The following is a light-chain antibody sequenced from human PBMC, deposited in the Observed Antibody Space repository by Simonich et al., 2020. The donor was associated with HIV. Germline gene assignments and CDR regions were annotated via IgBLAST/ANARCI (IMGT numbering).Light chain of an antibody. CDR1: SSDVGGYNY. J-gene: IGLJ1*01. CDR2: EGS. CDR3: CSYAGSSTV. Sequence: QSALTQPASVSGSPGQSITISCTGTSSDVGGYNYVSWYQQHPGKAPKLIIYEGSKRPSGVSNRFSGSKSGNTASLTISGLQAEDEADYYCCSYAGSSTVFGTGTKVTVL. V-gene: IGLV2-23*03.